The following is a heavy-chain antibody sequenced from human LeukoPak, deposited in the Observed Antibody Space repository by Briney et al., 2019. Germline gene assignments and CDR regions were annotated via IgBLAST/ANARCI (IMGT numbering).Heavy chain of an antibody. CDR3: ARDCRAIFGLRGWFDP. J-gene: IGHJ5*02. Sequence: PGGSLRLSCAASGFTFSSYGMHWVRQAPGKGLEWVAVIWYDGSNKYYADSVKGRFTISRDNSKNTLYLQMNSLRAEDTAVYYCARDCRAIFGLRGWFDPWGQGTLVTVSS. CDR1: GFTFSSYG. D-gene: IGHD3/OR15-3a*01. V-gene: IGHV3-33*01. CDR2: IWYDGSNK.